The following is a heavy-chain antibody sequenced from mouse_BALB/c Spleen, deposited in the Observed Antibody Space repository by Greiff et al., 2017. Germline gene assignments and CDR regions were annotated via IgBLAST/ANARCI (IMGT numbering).Heavy chain of an antibody. V-gene: IGHV5-6*01. CDR1: GFTFSSYG. CDR3: ARQRGGDGYYGFAY. D-gene: IGHD2-3*01. J-gene: IGHJ3*01. CDR2: ISSGGSYT. Sequence: EVMLVESGGDLVKPGGSLKLSCAASGFTFSSYGMSWVRQTPDKRLEWVATISSGGSYTYYPDSVKGRFTISRDNAKNTLYLQMSSLKSEDTAMYYCARQRGGDGYYGFAYWGQGTLVTVSA.